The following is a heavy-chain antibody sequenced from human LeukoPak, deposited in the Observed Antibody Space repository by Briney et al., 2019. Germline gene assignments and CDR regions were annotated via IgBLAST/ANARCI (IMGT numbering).Heavy chain of an antibody. J-gene: IGHJ4*02. V-gene: IGHV4-61*02. CDR3: ARESYDFWSGYYTPLGYFDY. D-gene: IGHD3-3*01. CDR1: GGSISSGSYY. Sequence: PSQILSPTCTVSGGSISSGSYYWSWIRQPAGKGLEWIGRIYTSGSTNYNPSLKSRVTMSVDTSKNQFSLKLSSVTAADTAVYYCARESYDFWSGYYTPLGYFDYWGQGTLVTVSS. CDR2: IYTSGST.